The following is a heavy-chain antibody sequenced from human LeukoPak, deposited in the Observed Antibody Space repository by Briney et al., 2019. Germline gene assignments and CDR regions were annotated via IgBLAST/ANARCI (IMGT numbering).Heavy chain of an antibody. Sequence: SLKICCNGSGYSFTSYWISWLRQMAGKVLEWMGRIDPSGSDTYYNQSFHGHVTIAADKSISTAYLQWSSLRASDTAMYYWARRLVHDYGTEVWGKGTTVTVSS. CDR2: IDPSGSDT. J-gene: IGHJ6*04. CDR1: GYSFTSYW. CDR3: ARRLVHDYGTEV. V-gene: IGHV5-10-1*01. D-gene: IGHD2-8*01.